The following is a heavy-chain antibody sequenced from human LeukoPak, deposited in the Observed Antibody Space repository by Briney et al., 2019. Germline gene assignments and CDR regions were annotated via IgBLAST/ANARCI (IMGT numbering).Heavy chain of an antibody. V-gene: IGHV1-18*01. J-gene: IGHJ6*02. CDR2: ISTYNGDT. Sequence: ASVKVSCKASGYTFTSYGISWVRQAPGQGLEWMGWISTYNGDTKYEQKFQGRVTMTADTSTGTAYMDLRSLRYDDTAVYYCATLGYCSSTSCYVPLYYYYGMDVWGQGTTVTVSS. CDR3: ATLGYCSSTSCYVPLYYYYGMDV. CDR1: GYTFTSYG. D-gene: IGHD2-2*01.